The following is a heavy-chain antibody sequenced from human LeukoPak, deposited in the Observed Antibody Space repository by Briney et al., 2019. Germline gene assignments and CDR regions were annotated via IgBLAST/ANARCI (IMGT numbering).Heavy chain of an antibody. D-gene: IGHD3-9*01. CDR1: GFTVSSNY. CDR3: AVPQSYDIWYGMDV. CDR2: IYSGGST. J-gene: IGHJ6*04. V-gene: IGHV3-53*01. Sequence: PGGSLRLSCAASGFTVSSNYMNWVRQAPGKGLEWVSVIYSGGSTYCADSVKGRFTISRDNSKNTLLLQMNSLRAEDTAVYYCAVPQSYDIWYGMDVWGKGTTVAVSS.